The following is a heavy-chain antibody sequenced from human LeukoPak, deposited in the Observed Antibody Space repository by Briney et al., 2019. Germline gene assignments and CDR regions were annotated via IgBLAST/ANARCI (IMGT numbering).Heavy chain of an antibody. D-gene: IGHD2-2*01. Sequence: PSETLSPTCTVSGGSISSYYWSWIRQPPGKGLEWIGYIYYSGSTNYNPSLKSRVTISVDTSKNQFSLKLSSVTAADTAVYYCARRSTSLNYFDYWGQGTLVTVSS. CDR3: ARRSTSLNYFDY. CDR2: IYYSGST. V-gene: IGHV4-59*08. CDR1: GGSISSYY. J-gene: IGHJ4*02.